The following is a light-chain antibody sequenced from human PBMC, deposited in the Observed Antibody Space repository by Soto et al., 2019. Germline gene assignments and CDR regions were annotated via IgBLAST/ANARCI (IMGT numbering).Light chain of an antibody. J-gene: IGKJ4*01. CDR1: QSVLYSSNNKNY. CDR2: WAS. Sequence: DIVMTQSPDSLAVSLGERATINCKSSQSVLYSSNNKNYLAWYQQKPGQPPKLLIYWASTRESGVPDRFSGSGSGKDFTLTISSLQAEDVAVYYCQRYYSTPRTFGGGTKVEIK. CDR3: QRYYSTPRT. V-gene: IGKV4-1*01.